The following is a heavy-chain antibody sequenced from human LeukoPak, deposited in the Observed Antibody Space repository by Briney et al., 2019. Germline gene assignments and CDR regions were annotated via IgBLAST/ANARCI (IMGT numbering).Heavy chain of an antibody. D-gene: IGHD3-9*01. CDR2: INHSGST. CDR1: GGSFSGYY. CDR3: ARGGSAVNVLRYFDWLSMGGAFDI. V-gene: IGHV4-34*01. J-gene: IGHJ3*02. Sequence: SETLSLTRAVYGGSFSGYYWSWIHQPPGKGREWMGEINHSGSTHYNPSLKSRVTISVDKSKNQDSLKLSSVTAADTAVYYCARGGSAVNVLRYFDWLSMGGAFDIWGQGTMVTVSS.